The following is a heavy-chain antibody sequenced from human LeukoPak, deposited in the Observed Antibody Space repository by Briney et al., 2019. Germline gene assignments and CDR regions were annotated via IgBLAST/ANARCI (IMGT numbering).Heavy chain of an antibody. V-gene: IGHV3-11*01. CDR2: IDSRGSTT. D-gene: IGHD3-10*02. J-gene: IGHJ4*02. CDR1: GFTFTDYY. CDR3: AGDYPLAYGVPGEASSDY. Sequence: GGSLRLSCAASGFTFTDYYMSWIRQAPGKGLEWISYIDSRGSTTYYADSVKGRFTISRDNAKNSLFLQMNSLRVDDTAVYYCAGDYPLAYGVPGEASSDYWGRGTLVTVSS.